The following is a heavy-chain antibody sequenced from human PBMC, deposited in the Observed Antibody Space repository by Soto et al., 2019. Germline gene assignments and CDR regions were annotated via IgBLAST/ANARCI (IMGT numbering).Heavy chain of an antibody. CDR1: GGTFSSYT. CDR2: IIPILGIA. V-gene: IGHV1-69*02. CDR3: AATYYDFWSGYYPFDYYYMDV. J-gene: IGHJ6*03. D-gene: IGHD3-3*01. Sequence: GPPVKVSCKASGGTFSSYTISWVRQAPGQGLEWMGRIIPILGIANYAQKFQGRVTITADKSTSTAYMELSSLRSEDTAVYYCAATYYDFWSGYYPFDYYYMDVWGKGTTVTVSS.